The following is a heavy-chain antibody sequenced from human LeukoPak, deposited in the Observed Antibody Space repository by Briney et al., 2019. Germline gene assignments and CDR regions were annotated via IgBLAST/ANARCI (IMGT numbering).Heavy chain of an antibody. V-gene: IGHV3-23*01. D-gene: IGHD1-20*01. J-gene: IGHJ6*02. CDR3: ARYNWNDRRNYYYYGMDV. CDR1: GFTFSSYA. CDR2: ISGSGGST. Sequence: PGGSLRLSCAASGFTFSSYAMSWVRQAPGKGLEWVSAISGSGGSTYYADSVKGRFTISRDNSKNTLYLQMNSLRAEDTAVYYCARYNWNDRRNYYYYGMDVWGQGTTVAVSS.